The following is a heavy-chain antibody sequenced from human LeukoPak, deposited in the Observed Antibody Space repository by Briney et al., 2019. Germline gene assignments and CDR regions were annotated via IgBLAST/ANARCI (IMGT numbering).Heavy chain of an antibody. V-gene: IGHV4-4*07. J-gene: IGHJ6*03. CDR3: ARITDYSSSSYYMDV. Sequence: SETLSLTCTVSGGSISRYYWSWIRQPAGKGLEWIGRIYSSVSSNYNPSLKSRVTMSVDTANNQFSLKLRSVTAADTAVYYCARITDYSSSSYYMDVWGKGTTVTVSS. CDR2: IYSSVSS. CDR1: GGSISRYY. D-gene: IGHD6-19*01.